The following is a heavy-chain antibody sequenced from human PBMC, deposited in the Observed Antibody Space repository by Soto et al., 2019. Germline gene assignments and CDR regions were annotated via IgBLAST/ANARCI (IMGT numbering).Heavy chain of an antibody. CDR3: ASRSGWNYGGYFDY. V-gene: IGHV1-69*01. CDR1: GGTFSSYA. Sequence: QVQLVPSGAEVKKPGSSVKVSCTASGGTFSSYALSWVRQAPGQGLEWMGGIIPIFGTANYAQKFQGRVTITADESTSIAYMELSSLRSEDTAVYYCASRSGWNYGGYFDYWGQGTLVNVS. D-gene: IGHD6-19*01. J-gene: IGHJ4*02. CDR2: IIPIFGTA.